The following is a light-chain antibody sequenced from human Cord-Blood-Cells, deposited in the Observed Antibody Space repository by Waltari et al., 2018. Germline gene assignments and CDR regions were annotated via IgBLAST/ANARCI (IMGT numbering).Light chain of an antibody. CDR2: GAS. J-gene: IGKJ5*01. CDR3: QQHGSSPPIT. CDR1: QSVSSSS. Sequence: EIVLTQSPGTLSLSPGERATLSCRASQSVSSSSLAWYQQKPGQAPRLHIYGASSRATGIPDRVSGSGSGTDFTLTISRLEPEDFAVYYCQQHGSSPPITFGQGTRLEIK. V-gene: IGKV3-20*01.